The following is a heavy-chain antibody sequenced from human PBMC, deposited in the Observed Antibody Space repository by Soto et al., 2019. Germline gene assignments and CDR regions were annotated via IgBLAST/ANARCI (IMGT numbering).Heavy chain of an antibody. CDR2: INHSGST. V-gene: IGHV4-34*02. J-gene: IGHJ5*02. Sequence: QVQLQQWGAGLWKPSETLSLTCAVYGGSFSGYYWSWIRQPPGKGLEWIGEINHSGSTNYNPSLKSRVTISVDTSKHQCSLKLSSVTAADTAVYYCARGGAAGTLNWFDPWGQGTLVTVSS. D-gene: IGHD6-13*01. CDR1: GGSFSGYY. CDR3: ARGGAAGTLNWFDP.